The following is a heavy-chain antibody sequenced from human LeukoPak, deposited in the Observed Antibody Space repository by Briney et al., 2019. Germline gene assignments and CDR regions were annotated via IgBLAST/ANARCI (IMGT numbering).Heavy chain of an antibody. V-gene: IGHV3-30*18. Sequence: GGSLRLSCAASGFTFSSYWMSWVRQAPGKGLEWVAVISYDGSNKYYADSVKGRFTISRDNSKNTLYLQMNSLRAEDTAVYYCAKLLTTYYYDSSGYYYPVQKVGYAFDIWGQGTMVTVSS. D-gene: IGHD3-22*01. CDR1: GFTFSSYW. J-gene: IGHJ3*02. CDR2: ISYDGSNK. CDR3: AKLLTTYYYDSSGYYYPVQKVGYAFDI.